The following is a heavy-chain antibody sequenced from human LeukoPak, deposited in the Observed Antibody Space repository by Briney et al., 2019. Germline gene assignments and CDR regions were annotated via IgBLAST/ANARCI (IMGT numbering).Heavy chain of an antibody. J-gene: IGHJ4*02. CDR1: GGSISSYF. Sequence: SETLSLTCTVSGGSISSYFWSWIRQPAGKGLEWIGRIYTSGTTNYNTTLKSRLTMSVDTSKNQFSLRLSSVTAADTAVYYCTREDPLVAARGLDYWGQGTLVTVSS. CDR3: TREDPLVAARGLDY. D-gene: IGHD2-15*01. V-gene: IGHV4-4*07. CDR2: IYTSGTT.